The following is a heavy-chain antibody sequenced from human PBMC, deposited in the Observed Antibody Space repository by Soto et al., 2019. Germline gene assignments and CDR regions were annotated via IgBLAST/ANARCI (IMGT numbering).Heavy chain of an antibody. J-gene: IGHJ3*02. Sequence: SETLSLTCVVSGGSFSTYYYNWIRQSPGKGLEWIGGINHSGSNNYSPSLKSRVTMSLDTSKNQFSLKLTSVTAADTAVYYCARGGGNDWQVAFDIWGQGTMVTVSS. D-gene: IGHD3-9*01. V-gene: IGHV4-34*01. CDR2: INHSGSN. CDR1: GGSFSTYY. CDR3: ARGGGNDWQVAFDI.